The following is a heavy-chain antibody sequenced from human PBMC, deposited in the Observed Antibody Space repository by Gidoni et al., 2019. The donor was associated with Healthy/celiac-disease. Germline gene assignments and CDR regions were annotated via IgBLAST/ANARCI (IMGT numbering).Heavy chain of an antibody. Sequence: EVQLVESGGGLVQPGRSLRISCVASGFTFDDYAMPWVRQAPGKGLEWVSSISWNSGSIDYADSVKGRFTISRDNAKNSLYLQMNSLRTEDTALYYCAKDTRYSSSSGSSYFDYWGQGTLVTVSS. CDR3: AKDTRYSSSSGSSYFDY. V-gene: IGHV3-9*01. CDR2: ISWNSGSI. J-gene: IGHJ4*02. D-gene: IGHD6-6*01. CDR1: GFTFDDYA.